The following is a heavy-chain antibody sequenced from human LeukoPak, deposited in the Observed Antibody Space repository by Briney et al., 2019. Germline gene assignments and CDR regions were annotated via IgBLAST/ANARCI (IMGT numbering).Heavy chain of an antibody. Sequence: PGGSLRLPCAASGFTFSTYAMNWVRQAPGKGLEWVSAISDSGGRTYYADSVRGRFTISRDSSKNTLYLQMNSLRAEDTAVYYCAKRGNYYSFDYWGQGTLVTVSS. J-gene: IGHJ4*02. D-gene: IGHD1-26*01. CDR2: ISDSGGRT. V-gene: IGHV3-23*01. CDR3: AKRGNYYSFDY. CDR1: GFTFSTYA.